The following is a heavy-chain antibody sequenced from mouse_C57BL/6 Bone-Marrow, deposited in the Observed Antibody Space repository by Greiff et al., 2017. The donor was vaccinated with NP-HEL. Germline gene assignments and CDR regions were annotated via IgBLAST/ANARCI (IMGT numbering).Heavy chain of an antibody. CDR3: ARWFNYYGSSYVGYWYFDV. CDR2: ILPGSGST. CDR1: GYTFTGYW. J-gene: IGHJ1*03. Sequence: QVQLKESGAELMKPGASVKLSCKATGYTFTGYWIEWVKQRPGHGLEWIGEILPGSGSTNYNEKFKDKATFTADTSSNTAYMQLSSLTTEDSAIYYCARWFNYYGSSYVGYWYFDVWGTGTTVTVSS. V-gene: IGHV1-9*01. D-gene: IGHD1-1*01.